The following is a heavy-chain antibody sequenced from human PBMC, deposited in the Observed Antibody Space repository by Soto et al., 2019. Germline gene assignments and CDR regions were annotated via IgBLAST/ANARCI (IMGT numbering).Heavy chain of an antibody. J-gene: IGHJ4*02. V-gene: IGHV5-51*01. CDR2: IFPGDSDT. Sequence: GESLKISCKAIGYTFTNYWIGWVRQTPGKGLEWMGIIFPGDSDTRYNPSFEGQVTVSADESISTAYLQWNTLKASDTAMYYCVRPNFGALTHFDFWGQGALVTVS. CDR3: VRPNFGALTHFDF. CDR1: GYTFTNYW. D-gene: IGHD3-16*01.